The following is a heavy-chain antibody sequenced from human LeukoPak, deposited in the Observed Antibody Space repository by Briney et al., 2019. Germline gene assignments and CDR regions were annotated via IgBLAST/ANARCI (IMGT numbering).Heavy chain of an antibody. V-gene: IGHV3-23*01. D-gene: IGHD7-27*01. Sequence: GGSLRLSCAASGFTFSSYAMSWVRQAPGRGLEWVSANSGSGGSTYYADSVKGRFTISRDNAKNTLYLQMNSLRAEDTAVYYCARVKLGIGGNFDYWGQGTLVTVSS. CDR1: GFTFSSYA. J-gene: IGHJ4*02. CDR2: NSGSGGST. CDR3: ARVKLGIGGNFDY.